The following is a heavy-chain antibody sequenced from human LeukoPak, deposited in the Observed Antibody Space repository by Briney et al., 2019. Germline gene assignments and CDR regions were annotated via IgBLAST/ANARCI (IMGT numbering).Heavy chain of an antibody. CDR1: GGSFSGYY. CDR3: ARGGFDP. V-gene: IGHV4-34*01. Sequence: SETLSLTCAVYGGSFSGYYWSWIRQPPGKGLEWIGEINHSGSTNYNPSLKSRVTISVDTSKTQFSLKLRSVTAADTAVYYCARGGFDPWGQGTLVTVSS. CDR2: INHSGST. J-gene: IGHJ5*02.